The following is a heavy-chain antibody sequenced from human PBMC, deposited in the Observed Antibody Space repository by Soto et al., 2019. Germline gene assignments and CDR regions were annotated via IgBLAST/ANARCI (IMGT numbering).Heavy chain of an antibody. CDR1: GFTFSSYS. Sequence: VGSLRLSCAASGFTFSSYSMHWVRQAPGKGLECVAVISYDGSNKNYGDSVKGRFTISRDNSKNTLYLQMNSLRPEDTAVYYCARDGDPFGVLTDGFDYWGQGTLVTVSS. J-gene: IGHJ4*02. CDR2: ISYDGSNK. CDR3: ARDGDPFGVLTDGFDY. V-gene: IGHV3-30*04. D-gene: IGHD3-3*01.